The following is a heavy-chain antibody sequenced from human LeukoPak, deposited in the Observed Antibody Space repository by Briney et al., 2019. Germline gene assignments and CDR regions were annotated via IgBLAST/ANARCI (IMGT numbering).Heavy chain of an antibody. CDR3: ARNSRVVPAHPFDY. CDR1: GGSISSGGYY. V-gene: IGHV4-31*03. Sequence: SETLSLTCTVSGGSISSGGYYWSWIRQHPGKGLEWIGYTYYSGSTYYNPSLKSRVTISVDTSKNQFSLKLSSVTAADTAVYYCARNSRVVPAHPFDYWGQGTLVTVSS. CDR2: TYYSGST. D-gene: IGHD2-2*01. J-gene: IGHJ4*02.